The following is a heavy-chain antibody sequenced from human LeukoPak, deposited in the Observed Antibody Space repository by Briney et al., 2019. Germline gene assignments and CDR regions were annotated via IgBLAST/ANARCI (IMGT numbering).Heavy chain of an antibody. V-gene: IGHV3-53*01. D-gene: IGHD4-23*01. CDR3: AKDFRGNGYFFDY. CDR2: IYSGGAT. J-gene: IGHJ4*02. CDR1: EFSVSSNY. Sequence: QSGGSLRLSCAVSEFSVSSNYMNWVRQAPGKGLEWVSVIYSGGATYYADSVKGRFTISRDNSKNTLYLQMNSLRAEDTAVYYCAKDFRGNGYFFDYWGQGTLVTVSS.